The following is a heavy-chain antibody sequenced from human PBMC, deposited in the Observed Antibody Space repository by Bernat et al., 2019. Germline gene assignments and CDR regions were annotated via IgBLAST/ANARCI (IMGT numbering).Heavy chain of an antibody. CDR3: ERGVGGGATVYYFDY. Sequence: QVQLVQSGAEVKKPGASVKVSCKVSGYTLTELSMHWVRQAPGKGLEWMGGFDPEDGETIYAQKFQGRFTSTEDAPQNTAYMEVSSRRSGDAAVYSWERGVGGGATVYYFDYWGQGTLVTVSS. CDR2: FDPEDGET. V-gene: IGHV1-24*01. CDR1: GYTLTELS. D-gene: IGHD1-26*01. J-gene: IGHJ4*02.